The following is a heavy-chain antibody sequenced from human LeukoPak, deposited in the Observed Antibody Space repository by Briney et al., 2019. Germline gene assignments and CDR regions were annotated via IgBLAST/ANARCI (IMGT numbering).Heavy chain of an antibody. Sequence: ASVKVSCKASGYTFTGYYMHWVRQAPGQGLEWMGWINPNSGGTNYAQKFQGRVTMTRDTSISTAYMELSRLRSDDTAVYYCAREEGSVAGFDYWGQGTLVTVSS. CDR1: GYTFTGYY. CDR2: INPNSGGT. J-gene: IGHJ4*02. CDR3: AREEGSVAGFDY. D-gene: IGHD6-19*01. V-gene: IGHV1-2*02.